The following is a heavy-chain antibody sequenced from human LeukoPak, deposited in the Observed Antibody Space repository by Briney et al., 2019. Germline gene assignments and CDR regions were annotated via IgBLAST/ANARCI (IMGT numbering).Heavy chain of an antibody. CDR2: LYTSGST. CDR3: ARDLAAGSYYYYMDV. D-gene: IGHD1-14*01. V-gene: IGHV4-4*07. CDR1: GGSISSYY. Sequence: PSETLSLTCTVSGGSISSYYWSWIRQPAGKGLEWIGRLYTSGSTNYNPSLKSRVTMSVDTSKNQLSLKLSSVTAADTAVYYCARDLAAGSYYYYMDVWGKGTTVTVSS. J-gene: IGHJ6*03.